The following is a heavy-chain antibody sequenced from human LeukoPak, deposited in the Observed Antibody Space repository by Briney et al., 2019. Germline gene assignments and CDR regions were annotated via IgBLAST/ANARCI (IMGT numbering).Heavy chain of an antibody. CDR2: VYKDGKM. J-gene: IGHJ4*02. CDR3: ASRHCSGGDCYFAGADPFDH. D-gene: IGHD2-21*01. V-gene: IGHV3-53*01. Sequence: GGSLRLSCAASGFTVSSNYMSWVRQSPGKGLEWVSVVYKDGKMFYIDSVKGRFAISRDTSKNTVYLQMNNLRAEDTAGYYCASRHCSGGDCYFAGADPFDHWGQGTLVTVSS. CDR1: GFTVSSNY.